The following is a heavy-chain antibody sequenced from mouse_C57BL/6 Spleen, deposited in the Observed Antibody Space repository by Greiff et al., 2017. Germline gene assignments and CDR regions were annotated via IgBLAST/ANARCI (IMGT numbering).Heavy chain of an antibody. CDR2: INPNNGGT. CDR3: AAAPSFDY. Sequence: EVQLQQSGPELVKPGASVKMSCTASGYTFTDYNMHWVKQSPGKSLEWIGYINPNNGGTSYNQKFKGKATLTVNKSSSTAYMVLRSLTSEESAVFYCAAAPSFDYWGQGTTLTVSS. V-gene: IGHV1-22*01. J-gene: IGHJ2*01. CDR1: GYTFTDYN.